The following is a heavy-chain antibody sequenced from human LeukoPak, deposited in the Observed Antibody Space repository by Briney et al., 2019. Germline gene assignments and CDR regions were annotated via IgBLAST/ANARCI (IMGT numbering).Heavy chain of an antibody. CDR3: ARDLTIYGDYSGDY. D-gene: IGHD4-17*01. CDR1: GFTFSTYA. J-gene: IGHJ4*02. V-gene: IGHV3-23*01. CDR2: ISGGGDST. Sequence: GGSLRLSCAASGFTFSTYAMSWVRQAPGRGLEWVSAISGGGDSTYYADSVKGRFTISRDNAKNSLYLQMNSLRAEDTAVYYCARDLTIYGDYSGDYWGQGTLVTVSS.